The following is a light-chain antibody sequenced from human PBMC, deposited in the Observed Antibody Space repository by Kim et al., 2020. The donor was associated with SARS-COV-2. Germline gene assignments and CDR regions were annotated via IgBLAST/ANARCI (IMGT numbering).Light chain of an antibody. CDR2: DVS. CDR1: SSDVGGYSY. CDR3: CSYAGSYTYV. J-gene: IGLJ1*01. Sequence: GQSGALSCTGTSSDVGGYSYVSWYQQHPGKAPTLMIYDVSKRPSGVPDRFSGSKSGNPASLTISGLQAEDEADYYCCSYAGSYTYVFGTGTKVTVL. V-gene: IGLV2-11*01.